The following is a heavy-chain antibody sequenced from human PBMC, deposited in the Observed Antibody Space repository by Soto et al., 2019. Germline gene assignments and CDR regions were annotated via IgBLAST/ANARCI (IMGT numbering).Heavy chain of an antibody. J-gene: IGHJ5*02. CDR3: VRAFLRMRCTSSTSCYTGGNWFDP. CDR1: GGSISSGGYS. V-gene: IGHV4-30-2*01. CDR2: IYHSGST. Sequence: SETLSLTCAVSGGSISSGGYSWSWIRQPPGKGLEWIGYIYHSGSTYYNPSLKSRVTISVDRSKNQFSLKLSSVTAADTAVYYCVRAFLRMRCTSSTSCYTGGNWFDPWGQGTLVTVSS. D-gene: IGHD2-2*02.